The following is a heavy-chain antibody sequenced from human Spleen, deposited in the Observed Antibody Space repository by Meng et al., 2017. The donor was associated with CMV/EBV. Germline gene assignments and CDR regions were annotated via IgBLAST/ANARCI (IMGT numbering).Heavy chain of an antibody. CDR2: TRNKANSYTT. J-gene: IGHJ4*02. CDR3: SRMATGAFDY. V-gene: IGHV3-72*01. D-gene: IGHD7-27*01. Sequence: AAPGCTCSDHDTDWVRQAPGKGLEWVGRTRNKANSYTTEDAASLKGRCTISRYDSKNALYLQRNSLKTEDTAVDYWSRMATGAFDYWGQGTLVTVSS. CDR1: GCTCSDHD.